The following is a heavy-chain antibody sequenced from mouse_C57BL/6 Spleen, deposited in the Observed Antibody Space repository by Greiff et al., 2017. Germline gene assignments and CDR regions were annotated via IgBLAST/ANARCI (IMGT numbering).Heavy chain of an antibody. V-gene: IGHV1-61*01. Sequence: QVQLPQPGADLVRPGSSVKLSCKASGYTFTSYWMDWVKQTPGQGLEWIGNIYPSDSETHYNQKFKDKATLTVDKSSSTAYMQLGSLTSEDSAVYYCARRSNWYFDVWGTGTTVTVSS. CDR2: IYPSDSET. J-gene: IGHJ1*03. CDR1: GYTFTSYW. CDR3: ARRSNWYFDV.